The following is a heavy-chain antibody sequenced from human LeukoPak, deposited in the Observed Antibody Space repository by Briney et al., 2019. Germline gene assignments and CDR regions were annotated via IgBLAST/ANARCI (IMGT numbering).Heavy chain of an antibody. CDR2: IRFDGSTK. D-gene: IGHD1-26*01. CDR3: ARDSGNYFPDGLDL. V-gene: IGHV3-30*02. J-gene: IGHJ3*01. CDR1: GFSFSSYG. Sequence: PGGSLRLSCAASGFSFSSYGMHWVRQAPGKGLEWVAFIRFDGSTKYYVDSVEGRFIISRDNSKNTLYLQMNGLRAEDTAVFYCARDSGNYFPDGLDLWGRGTMVTISS.